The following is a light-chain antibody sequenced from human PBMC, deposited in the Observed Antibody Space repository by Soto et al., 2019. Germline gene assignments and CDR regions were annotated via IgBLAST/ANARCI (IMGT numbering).Light chain of an antibody. CDR3: QQYNSWRSIT. CDR1: QSLRTNS. J-gene: IGKJ5*01. V-gene: IGKV3-20*01. CDR2: GVY. Sequence: PGEIATLSCMSSQSLRTNSLAWYQQKPGQAPRLLISGVYSRAAGIPDRFSGSGSGTDFTLTISRLEPEDFAVYYCQQYNSWRSITFGQGTRLEI.